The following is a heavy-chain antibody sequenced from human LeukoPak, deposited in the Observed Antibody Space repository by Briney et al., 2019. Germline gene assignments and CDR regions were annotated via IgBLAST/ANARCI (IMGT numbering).Heavy chain of an antibody. V-gene: IGHV1-2*02. Sequence: ASVKVSCKASGYTFTGYYIHWVRQAPGQGLEWMGWIKPNTGGTNYAQKFQGRVTMTRDTSISTAYMELSRLRSDDTAVYYCARVKNYYDSSGYLYYFDYWGQGTLVTVSS. CDR3: ARVKNYYDSSGYLYYFDY. CDR2: IKPNTGGT. D-gene: IGHD3-22*01. CDR1: GYTFTGYY. J-gene: IGHJ4*02.